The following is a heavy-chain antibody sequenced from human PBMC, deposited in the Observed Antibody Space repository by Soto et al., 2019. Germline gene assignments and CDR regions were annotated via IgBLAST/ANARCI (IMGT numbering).Heavy chain of an antibody. CDR3: ARDHQTIFGVVTTYYYYYGMDV. CDR1: GYTFTSYD. J-gene: IGHJ6*02. Sequence: ASVKVSCKASGYTFTSYDINWVRQATGQGLEWMGWISAYNGNTNYAQKLQGRVTMTTDTSTSTAYMELRSLRSDDTAVYYCARDHQTIFGVVTTYYYYYGMDVWGQGTTVTVSS. D-gene: IGHD3-3*01. CDR2: ISAYNGNT. V-gene: IGHV1-18*01.